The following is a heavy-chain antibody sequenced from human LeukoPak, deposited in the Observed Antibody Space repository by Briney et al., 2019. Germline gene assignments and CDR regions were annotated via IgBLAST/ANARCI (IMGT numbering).Heavy chain of an antibody. D-gene: IGHD1-26*01. Sequence: GSLRLSCAASGFTFSSYGMHWVRQAPGKGLEWVAVISYDGSNKYYADSVKGRFTISRDNSKNTLYLQMNSLRAEDTAVYYCAKAGGVDRQFYYYYGMDVWGQGTTVTVSS. CDR3: AKAGGVDRQFYYYYGMDV. CDR1: GFTFSSYG. CDR2: ISYDGSNK. V-gene: IGHV3-30*18. J-gene: IGHJ6*02.